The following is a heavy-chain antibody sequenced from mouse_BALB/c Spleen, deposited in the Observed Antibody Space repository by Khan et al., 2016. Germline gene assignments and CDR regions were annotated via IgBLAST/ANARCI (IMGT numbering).Heavy chain of an antibody. V-gene: IGHV3-1*02. CDR3: TKEDYYGSGY. J-gene: IGHJ2*01. D-gene: IGHD1-1*01. CDR1: GYSISSGYS. Sequence: EVQLQESGPDLVKPSQSLSLTCTVTGYSISSGYSWHWIRQFPGNKLEWMAYIHYSGSTNYNPSLKSRISITRDTSKNQFFLQFISVTTEDTATYDCTKEDYYGSGYWGQGTTLTVSS. CDR2: IHYSGST.